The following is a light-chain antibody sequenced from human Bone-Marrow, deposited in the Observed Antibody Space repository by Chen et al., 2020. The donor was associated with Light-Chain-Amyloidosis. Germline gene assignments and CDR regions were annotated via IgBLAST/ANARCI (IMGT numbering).Light chain of an antibody. Sequence: DIQMTQSPSSLSASVGDRVTITCQATQDIRKFVHWYQQKPGKAPRLLIYDASVLEAGVPSRFSGGGSGTDFTLTISSLQPEDIATYDGQQYHNLPPWTFGHGTKVEIK. CDR2: DAS. J-gene: IGKJ1*01. V-gene: IGKV1-33*01. CDR3: QQYHNLPPWT. CDR1: QDIRKF.